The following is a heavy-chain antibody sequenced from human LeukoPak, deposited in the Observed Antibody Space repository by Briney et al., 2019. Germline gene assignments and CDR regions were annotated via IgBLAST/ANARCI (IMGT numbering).Heavy chain of an antibody. V-gene: IGHV3-48*01. CDR1: GFTFSSYS. Sequence: PGGSLRLSCAASGFTFSSYSMNWVRQAPGKGLEWVSYISSSSSTIYYADSVKGRFTISRDNAKNSLYLQMNSLRAEDTAVYYCAREGGGYCSSTSRYGWYWGQGTLVTVSS. D-gene: IGHD2-2*01. CDR2: ISSSSSTI. CDR3: AREGGGYCSSTSRYGWY. J-gene: IGHJ4*02.